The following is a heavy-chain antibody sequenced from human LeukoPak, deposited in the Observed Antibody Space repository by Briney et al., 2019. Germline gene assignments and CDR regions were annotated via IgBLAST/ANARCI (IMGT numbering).Heavy chain of an antibody. CDR2: IYYSGST. J-gene: IGHJ6*03. Sequence: PSETLSLTXTVSGGSISSSSYYWGWIRQPPGKGLEWIGSIYYSGSTYYNPSLKSRVTISVDTSKNQFSLKLSSVTAADTAVYYCARQVAELYYYYYYMDVWGKGTTVTVSS. CDR1: GGSISSSSYY. D-gene: IGHD1-26*01. CDR3: ARQVAELYYYYYYMDV. V-gene: IGHV4-39*01.